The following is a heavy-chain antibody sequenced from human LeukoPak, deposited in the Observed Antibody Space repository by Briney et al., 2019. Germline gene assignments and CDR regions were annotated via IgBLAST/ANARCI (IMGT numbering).Heavy chain of an antibody. CDR3: AKEGSYDYYYYGMDV. V-gene: IGHV3-30*18. D-gene: IGHD1-26*01. CDR1: GFTVSSNY. Sequence: GGSLRLSCAASGFTVSSNYMSWVRQAPGKGLEWVAVISYDGSNKYYADSVKGRFTISRDNSKNTLYLQMNSLRAEDTAVYYCAKEGSYDYYYYGMDVWGQGTTVTVSS. J-gene: IGHJ6*02. CDR2: ISYDGSNK.